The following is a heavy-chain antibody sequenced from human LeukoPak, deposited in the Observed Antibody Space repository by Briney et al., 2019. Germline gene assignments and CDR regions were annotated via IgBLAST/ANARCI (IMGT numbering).Heavy chain of an antibody. D-gene: IGHD5/OR15-5a*01. CDR3: ARVMSPDIVSAFDV. Sequence: GGSLRLSRAASGFTFSSYWMHWVRQAPGKGLVWVSRIRSDGSGSNYADSVKGRFTISRDNAKDALYLQMNSLRVDDTAVYFCARVMSPDIVSAFDVWGQGTMVTVSS. V-gene: IGHV3-74*01. CDR2: IRSDGSGS. CDR1: GFTFSSYW. J-gene: IGHJ3*01.